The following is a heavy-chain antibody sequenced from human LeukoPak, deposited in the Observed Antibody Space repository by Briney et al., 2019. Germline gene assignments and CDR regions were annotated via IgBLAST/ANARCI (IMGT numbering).Heavy chain of an antibody. CDR1: GASIGGHY. J-gene: IGHJ3*02. CDR3: ARDGLPGAMSLDI. V-gene: IGHV4-59*11. D-gene: IGHD2-2*01. Sequence: SETLSLMCSLSGASIGGHYWNWIRQPPGKGLEWIGYIYYSGSTKYNPSLKSRVTISVDTSKNQFSLKLSSVTAADTAVYYCARDGLPGAMSLDIWGQGTMVTVSS. CDR2: IYYSGST.